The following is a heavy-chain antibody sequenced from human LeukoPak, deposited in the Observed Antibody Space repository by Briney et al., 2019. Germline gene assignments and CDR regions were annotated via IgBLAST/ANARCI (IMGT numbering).Heavy chain of an antibody. V-gene: IGHV1-18*01. CDR3: ARDAAYSSGWYYPPNWFDP. CDR2: ISAYNGNT. CDR1: GYTFTSYA. J-gene: IGHJ5*02. Sequence: ASVKVSCKASGYTFTSYAMNWVRQAPGQGLEWMGWISAYNGNTNYAQKLQGRVTMTTDTFTSTAYMELRSLRSDDTAVYYCARDAAYSSGWYYPPNWFDPWGQGTLVTVSS. D-gene: IGHD6-19*01.